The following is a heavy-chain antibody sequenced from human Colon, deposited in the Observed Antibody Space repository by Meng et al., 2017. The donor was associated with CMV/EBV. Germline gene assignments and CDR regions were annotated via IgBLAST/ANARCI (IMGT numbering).Heavy chain of an antibody. Sequence: SVTVSCKASGYTFTAYYLHWVRQAPGQVLEWMGGIHPNSGGTNHAQKSQDRVTMSTDTSINTAYMELTSLRSDDPAVYFCARDIEAVSHYDFLCGYLTLDPWGQGTLVTVSS. CDR3: ARDIEAVSHYDFLCGYLTLDP. D-gene: IGHD3-3*01. J-gene: IGHJ5*02. CDR1: GYTFTAYY. CDR2: IHPNSGGT. V-gene: IGHV1-2*02.